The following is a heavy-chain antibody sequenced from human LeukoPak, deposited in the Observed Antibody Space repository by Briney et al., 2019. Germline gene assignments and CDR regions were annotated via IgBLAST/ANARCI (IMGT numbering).Heavy chain of an antibody. D-gene: IGHD3-22*01. Sequence: SETLSLTCGVYGGSFSGYYWSWIRQPPGKGLEWIGEINHSGSTNYNPSLKSRVTISVDTSKNQFSLKLSSVTAADTAVYYCARHYYDSSGYYHYYAFDIWGQGTMVTVSS. CDR3: ARHYYDSSGYYHYYAFDI. CDR1: GGSFSGYY. CDR2: INHSGST. J-gene: IGHJ3*02. V-gene: IGHV4-34*01.